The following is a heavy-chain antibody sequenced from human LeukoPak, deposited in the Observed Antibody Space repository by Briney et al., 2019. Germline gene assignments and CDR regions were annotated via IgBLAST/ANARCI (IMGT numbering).Heavy chain of an antibody. CDR3: ASHSTRGTFDY. Sequence: GGSLRLSCAASGFTFSDHYMDWVRQAPGKGLEWVSAISGSGGSTYYADSVKGRFTISRDNSKNTLYLQMNSLRAEDTAVYYCASHSTRGTFDYWGQGTLVTVSS. CDR1: GFTFSDHY. D-gene: IGHD2-2*01. J-gene: IGHJ4*02. CDR2: ISGSGGST. V-gene: IGHV3-23*01.